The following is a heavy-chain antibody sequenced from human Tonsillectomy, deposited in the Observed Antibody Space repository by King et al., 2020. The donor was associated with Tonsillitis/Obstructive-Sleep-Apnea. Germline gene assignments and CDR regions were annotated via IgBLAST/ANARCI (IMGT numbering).Heavy chain of an antibody. CDR1: PFTVTSNY. CDR2: LYSGGSS. CDR3: ARGRFGDPHN. V-gene: IGHV3-66*01. Sequence: VQLVESGGGLVQPGGSLRLSCAASPFTVTSNYMAWVRQAPGRGLECVSLLYSGGSSYYADSVRGRFTISTDNSKNTLYLQMNSLTPEDTAVYYCARGRFGDPHNWGRGTPVTVSS. D-gene: IGHD3-10*01. J-gene: IGHJ4*02.